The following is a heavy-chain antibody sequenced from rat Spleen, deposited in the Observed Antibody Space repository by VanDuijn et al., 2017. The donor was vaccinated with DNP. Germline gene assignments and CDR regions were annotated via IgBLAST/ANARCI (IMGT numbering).Heavy chain of an antibody. CDR2: MWYDGDT. CDR3: ARVSYYGYNYFDY. CDR1: GFSLTTYS. J-gene: IGHJ2*01. D-gene: IGHD1-7*01. V-gene: IGHV2-34*01. Sequence: QVQLKESGPGLVQPSETLSLTCTVSGFSLTTYSVSWVRQPSGKGPEWMGKMWYDGDTAYNSALKSRLSISRDTSKSQVFLKMNSLQTEDTATDYCARVSYYGYNYFDYWGQGVMVTVSS.